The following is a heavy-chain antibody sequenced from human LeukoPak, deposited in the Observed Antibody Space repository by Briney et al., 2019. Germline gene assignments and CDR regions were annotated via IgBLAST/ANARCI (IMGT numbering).Heavy chain of an antibody. CDR2: ISSSSSYI. V-gene: IGHV3-21*01. D-gene: IGHD6-13*01. J-gene: IGHJ3*02. CDR3: ARDGIAAAGDAFDI. Sequence: GGSLRLSCAASGFTFSSYSMNWVRQAPGKGLEWVSSISSSSSYIYYADSVKGRFTISRDNAKNSLYLQMNSLRAEDTAVYYRARDGIAAAGDAFDIWGQGTMVTVSS. CDR1: GFTFSSYS.